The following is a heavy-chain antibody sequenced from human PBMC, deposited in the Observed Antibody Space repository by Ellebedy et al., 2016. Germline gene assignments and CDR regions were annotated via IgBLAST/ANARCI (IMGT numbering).Heavy chain of an antibody. Sequence: GGSLRLSXAASGFTFSSHWMSWVRQAPGKGLEWVADINHDGSEKHYVDSVKGRFTISRDNAKNSVYLQMNTLRAEDTAVYYCARESGIVGASRGWDFDYWGPGTLVTVSS. CDR1: GFTFSSHW. J-gene: IGHJ4*02. V-gene: IGHV3-7*01. D-gene: IGHD1-26*01. CDR3: ARESGIVGASRGWDFDY. CDR2: INHDGSEK.